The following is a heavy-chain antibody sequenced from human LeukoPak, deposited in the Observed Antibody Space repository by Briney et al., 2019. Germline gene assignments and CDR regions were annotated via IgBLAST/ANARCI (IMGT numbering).Heavy chain of an antibody. CDR2: INSDGSST. D-gene: IGHD6-6*01. CDR3: GRLLYSGSFSWFDP. J-gene: IGHJ5*02. CDR1: GFTFSTYW. Sequence: GGSLRLSCVASGFTFSTYWMHWIRQAPGKGLVWVSRINSDGSSTIYADSVKGRFTISRDNAKNTLYLQMNSLRAEDTAVYYCGRLLYSGSFSWFDPWGQGTRVTVSS. V-gene: IGHV3-74*01.